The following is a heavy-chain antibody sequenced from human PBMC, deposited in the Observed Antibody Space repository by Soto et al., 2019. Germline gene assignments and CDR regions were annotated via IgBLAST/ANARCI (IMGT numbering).Heavy chain of an antibody. CDR3: ARDLWGAAAGTGGGNYYYYGMDV. J-gene: IGHJ6*02. V-gene: IGHV4-30-2*01. D-gene: IGHD6-13*01. Sequence: QLQLQESGSGLVKPSQTLSLTCAVSGGSISSGGYSWSWIRQPPGKGLEWIGYIYHSGSTYYNPSLRSRVRISVDRSKNQFSLKLSSVTAADTAVYYCARDLWGAAAGTGGGNYYYYGMDVWGQGTTVTVSS. CDR1: GGSISSGGYS. CDR2: IYHSGST.